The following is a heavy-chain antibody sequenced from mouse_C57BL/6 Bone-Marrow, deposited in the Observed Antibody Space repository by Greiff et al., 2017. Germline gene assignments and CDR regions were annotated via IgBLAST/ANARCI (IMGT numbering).Heavy chain of an antibody. CDR1: GYTFTSYW. CDR2: INPSNGGT. J-gene: IGHJ3*01. V-gene: IGHV1-53*01. D-gene: IGHD2-2*01. Sequence: QVQLQQSGTELVKPGASVKLSCKASGYTFTSYWMHWVKQRPGQGLEWIGNINPSNGGTNYNEKFKSKATLTVDKSSSTAYMQLSSLTSEDCAVYYCAADLLWLRRGFAYWGQGTLVTVSA. CDR3: AADLLWLRRGFAY.